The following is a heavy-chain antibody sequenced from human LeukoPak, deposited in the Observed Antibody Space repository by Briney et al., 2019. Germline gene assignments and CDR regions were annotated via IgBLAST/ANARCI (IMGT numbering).Heavy chain of an antibody. D-gene: IGHD3-22*01. CDR3: AREGTSGYSRN. V-gene: IGHV6-1*01. J-gene: IGHJ4*02. Sequence: SQTLSLTCAISGDSVSSNNAARNWIRQSPSRGLEWLGRTYYRSKRYNEYGSSVKSRITINPDTSKNQFSLQLNSVTPEDTAVYYCAREGTSGYSRNWGQGTLVTVSS. CDR1: GDSVSSNNAA. CDR2: TYYRSKRYN.